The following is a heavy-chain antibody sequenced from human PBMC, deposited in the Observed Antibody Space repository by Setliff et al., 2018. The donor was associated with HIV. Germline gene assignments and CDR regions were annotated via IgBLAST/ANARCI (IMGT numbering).Heavy chain of an antibody. CDR3: ARSPQGGYFDY. V-gene: IGHV3-53*01. CDR2: IYSGGTT. CDR1: GGSISSTNW. Sequence: ETLSLTCAVSGGSISSTNWWSWVRQAPGKGLEWVSIIYSGGTTYYADSVKGRFTISRDNSKNTLYLQMNSLRVEDTAVYHCARSPQGGYFDYWGQGTLVTVSS. J-gene: IGHJ4*03.